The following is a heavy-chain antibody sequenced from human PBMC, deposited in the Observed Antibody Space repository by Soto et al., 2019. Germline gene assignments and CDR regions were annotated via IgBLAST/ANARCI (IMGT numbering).Heavy chain of an antibody. J-gene: IGHJ3*02. CDR2: ISYDGHIV. CDR3: ARGPYDFWSGYVADAFDI. Sequence: QVQLVESGGGVVQPGKSLRLSCAASGFTFSSYTMHWVRQAPGKGLEWVALISYDGHIVYYADSVKGRSTISRDNSKNTLYLQLNSLRAEDTAFYYCARGPYDFWSGYVADAFDIWVQGTVVTVSS. D-gene: IGHD3-3*01. V-gene: IGHV3-30*03. CDR1: GFTFSSYT.